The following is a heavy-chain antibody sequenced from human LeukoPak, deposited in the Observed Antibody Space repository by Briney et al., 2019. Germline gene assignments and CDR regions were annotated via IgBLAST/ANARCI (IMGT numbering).Heavy chain of an antibody. CDR2: IYTSGST. CDR1: GGSISSYY. CDR3: ASALAYYDSSGYLNSNFDY. Sequence: PSETLSLTCTVSGGSISSYYWSWIRQPAGKGLEWIGRIYTSGSTNYNPSLKSRVTMSVDTSKNQFSLKLSSVTAADTAVYYCASALAYYDSSGYLNSNFDYWGQGTLVTVSS. J-gene: IGHJ4*02. D-gene: IGHD3-22*01. V-gene: IGHV4-4*07.